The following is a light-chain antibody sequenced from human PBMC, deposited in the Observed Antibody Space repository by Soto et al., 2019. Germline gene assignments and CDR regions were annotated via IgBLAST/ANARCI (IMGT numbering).Light chain of an antibody. J-gene: IGLJ2*01. CDR1: RSNIGSNT. CDR2: SNN. Sequence: QSVLTQPPSASGTPGQRVTISCSGSRSNIGSNTVNWYQQLPGTAPELLIYSNNQRPSGVPDRFSGSKSGTSASLAISGLQSEDEADSYCAAWDDSLNGVVFGGGTKLTVL. CDR3: AAWDDSLNGVV. V-gene: IGLV1-44*01.